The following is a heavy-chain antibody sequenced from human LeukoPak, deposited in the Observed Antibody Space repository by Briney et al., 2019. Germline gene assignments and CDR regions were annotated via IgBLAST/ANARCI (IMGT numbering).Heavy chain of an antibody. J-gene: IGHJ4*02. CDR2: IYSGGST. CDR1: GFTFRTYW. CDR3: ARSYGSGSYHNDY. D-gene: IGHD3-10*01. Sequence: GGSLRLSCAASGFTFRTYWMSWVRQAPGKGLEWVSVIYSGGSTYYADSVKGRFTISRDNSKNTLYLQMNSLRAEDTAVYYCARSYGSGSYHNDYWGQGTLVTVSS. V-gene: IGHV3-53*01.